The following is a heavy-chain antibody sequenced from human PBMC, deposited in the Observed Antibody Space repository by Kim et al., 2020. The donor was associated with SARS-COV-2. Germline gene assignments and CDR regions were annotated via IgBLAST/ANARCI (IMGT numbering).Heavy chain of an antibody. CDR2: ISSSSSYI. CDR1: GFTFSSYS. J-gene: IGHJ6*02. V-gene: IGHV3-21*01. D-gene: IGHD1-26*01. CDR3: ARAPVGATTDYYYGMDV. Sequence: GGSPRLSCAASGFTFSSYSMNWVRQAPGKGLEWVSSISSSSSYIYYADSVKGRFTISRDNAKNSLYLQMNSLRAEDTAVYYCARAPVGATTDYYYGMDVWGQGTTVTVSS.